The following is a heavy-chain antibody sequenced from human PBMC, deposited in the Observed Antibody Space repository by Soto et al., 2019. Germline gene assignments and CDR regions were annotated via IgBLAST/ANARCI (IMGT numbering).Heavy chain of an antibody. CDR2: ISRSGNST. V-gene: IGHV3-23*01. CDR1: GLSFSSYA. D-gene: IGHD3-9*01. CDR3: AKDAKILDWLPTSYYFDF. J-gene: IGHJ4*02. Sequence: EVQVLESGGGLAQPGRSLRLSCAVSGLSFSSYAMTWVRQSPGKGLEWVSSISRSGNSTYSADSVRGRLTISRDNSKYTLYLQMNSLRAEDTAVYYCAKDAKILDWLPTSYYFDFWGQGTLVTVSS.